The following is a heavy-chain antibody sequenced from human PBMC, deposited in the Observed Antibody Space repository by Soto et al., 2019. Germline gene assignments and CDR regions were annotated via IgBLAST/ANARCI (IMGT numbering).Heavy chain of an antibody. CDR1: VYTFTSYG. D-gene: IGHD3-10*01. J-gene: IGHJ6*02. CDR3: ARPFYGSGSYVAYGMDV. CDR2: ISAYNGNT. Sequence: ASVKVSCKASVYTFTSYGISWVRQAPGQGLEWMGWISAYNGNTNYAQKLQGRVTMTTDTSTSTAYVELRSLRSDDTAVYYCARPFYGSGSYVAYGMDVWGQGTTVTVSS. V-gene: IGHV1-18*01.